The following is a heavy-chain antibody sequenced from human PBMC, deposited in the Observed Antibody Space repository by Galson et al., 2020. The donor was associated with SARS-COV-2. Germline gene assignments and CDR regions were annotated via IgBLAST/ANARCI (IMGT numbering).Heavy chain of an antibody. CDR3: ARDQPYGDYVFGAFDY. D-gene: IGHD4-17*01. V-gene: IGHV4-61*02. J-gene: IGHJ4*02. CDR1: GASISSGRYY. Sequence: SETLSLTCTVSGASISSGRYYWSWIRQPAGKGLAWIGRIYKRGKTNYNPSLWSQVTISVDTSKNQFSLKLTSVTAADTAVYYCARDQPYGDYVFGAFDYWGQGTLVTVSS. CDR2: IYKRGKT.